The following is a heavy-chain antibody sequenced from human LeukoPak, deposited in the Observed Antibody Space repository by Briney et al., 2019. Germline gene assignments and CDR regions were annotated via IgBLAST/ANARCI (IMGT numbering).Heavy chain of an antibody. CDR1: GGSFSGYY. CDR3: ARVVGASTYYFDY. V-gene: IGHV4-34*01. J-gene: IGHJ4*02. CDR2: IYHRGRT. Sequence: PSETLSLTCAVYGGSFSGYYWSWLRQPPGKGLEWFGSIYHRGRTYYNTSLKSRVTISVDTSKNQFSLKLSSMTAAATAIYYCARVVGASTYYFDYWGQGTLVTVSS. D-gene: IGHD1-26*01.